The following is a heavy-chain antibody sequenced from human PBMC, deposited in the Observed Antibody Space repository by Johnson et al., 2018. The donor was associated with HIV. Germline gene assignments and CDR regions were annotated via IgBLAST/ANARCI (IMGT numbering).Heavy chain of an antibody. J-gene: IGHJ3*02. Sequence: QVQLVESGGGLVKPGGSMRLSCAASGFTFTDYYMTWIRQAPGKGLEWVSHISWNSGSIGYADSVKGRFTISRDNAKNSLYLQMNSLRAEYTALYFCARGSRYCSGGSCPEAFDIWGQGTMVTVSS. CDR3: ARGSRYCSGGSCPEAFDI. D-gene: IGHD2-15*01. V-gene: IGHV3-11*01. CDR2: ISWNSGSI. CDR1: GFTFTDYY.